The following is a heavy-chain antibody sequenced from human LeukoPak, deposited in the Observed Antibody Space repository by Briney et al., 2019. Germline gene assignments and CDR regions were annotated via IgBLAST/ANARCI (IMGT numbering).Heavy chain of an antibody. D-gene: IGHD3-16*01. CDR2: ISTSSSYI. CDR1: GFTFSSYT. CDR3: ARVFPRLGIALDAFDI. J-gene: IGHJ3*02. V-gene: IGHV3-21*01. Sequence: GGSLRLSCEDSGFTFSSYTMNWVRQAPGKGLEWVSSISTSSSYIYYADSAKGRFTISGDNAKNSLYLQMNSLRAEDTAVYYCARVFPRLGIALDAFDIWGQGTMVTVSS.